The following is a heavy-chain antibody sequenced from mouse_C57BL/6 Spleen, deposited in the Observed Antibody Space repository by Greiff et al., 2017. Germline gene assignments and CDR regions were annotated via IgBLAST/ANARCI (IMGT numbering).Heavy chain of an antibody. V-gene: IGHV1-42*01. CDR2: INPSTGGT. D-gene: IGHD1-1*01. CDR3: ARSSFDY. CDR1: GYSFTGYY. J-gene: IGHJ2*01. Sequence: VQLQQSGPELVKPGASVKISCKASGYSFTGYYMNWVKQSPEKSLEWIGEINPSTGGTTYNQKFKAKATLTVDKSSSTAYMQLQSLTSVDSAVYYCARSSFDYWGQGTTLTVSS.